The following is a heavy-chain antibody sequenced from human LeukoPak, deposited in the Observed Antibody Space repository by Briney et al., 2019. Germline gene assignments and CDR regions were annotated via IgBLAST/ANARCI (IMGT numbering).Heavy chain of an antibody. CDR3: ASTAARYFDWLLYRPYYFDY. CDR1: GGSISSSY. Sequence: SETLSLTCTVSGGSISSSYWSWIRQPPGKGLEWIGYIYYSGSTNYNFSLKSRVTISVDTSKNQFSLKLSSVTAADTAVYYCASTAARYFDWLLYRPYYFDYWGQGTLVTVS. J-gene: IGHJ4*02. D-gene: IGHD3-9*01. CDR2: IYYSGST. V-gene: IGHV4-59*01.